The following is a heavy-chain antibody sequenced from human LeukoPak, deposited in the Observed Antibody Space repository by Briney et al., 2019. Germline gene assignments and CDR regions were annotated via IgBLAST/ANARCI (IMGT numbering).Heavy chain of an antibody. D-gene: IGHD3-3*01. CDR2: ISAYNGNT. J-gene: IGHJ4*02. V-gene: IGHV1-18*01. Sequence: ASVKVSCKASGYTFTSYGISWVRQAPGQGLEWMGWISAYNGNTNYEQKLQDRVTMTTDTSTSTAYMELRTLRSEDTAVYYCARDTYDFWSGSDYWGQGTLVTVSS. CDR1: GYTFTSYG. CDR3: ARDTYDFWSGSDY.